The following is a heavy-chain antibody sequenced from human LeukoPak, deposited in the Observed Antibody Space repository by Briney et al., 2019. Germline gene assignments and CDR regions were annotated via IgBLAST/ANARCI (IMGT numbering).Heavy chain of an antibody. V-gene: IGHV3-21*01. D-gene: IGHD1-26*01. CDR1: GFTFTTYS. J-gene: IGHJ3*01. CDR3: ARAIGARWELLGAFDF. CDR2: ISSSSSYI. Sequence: GGSLRLSCAASGFTFTTYSMNWVRQAPGKGLEWVSSISSSSSYIYYADSVKGRFTISRDNAKNSLFLQMNSLRAEDTAVYYCARAIGARWELLGAFDFWGQGTMVTVSS.